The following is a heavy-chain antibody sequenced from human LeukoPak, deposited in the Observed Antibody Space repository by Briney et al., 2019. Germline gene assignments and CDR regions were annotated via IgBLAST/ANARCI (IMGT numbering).Heavy chain of an antibody. CDR2: IYTSGST. CDR1: GGSISSYY. Sequence: SETLSLTCTVSGGSISSYYWSWIRQPAGKGLEWIGRIYTSGSTNYNPSLKSRVTMSVDTSKNQFSLKLSSVTAADTAVYYCARVVAARPPHYYYYMDVWGKGTTVTVSS. V-gene: IGHV4-4*07. J-gene: IGHJ6*03. CDR3: ARVVAARPPHYYYYMDV. D-gene: IGHD6-6*01.